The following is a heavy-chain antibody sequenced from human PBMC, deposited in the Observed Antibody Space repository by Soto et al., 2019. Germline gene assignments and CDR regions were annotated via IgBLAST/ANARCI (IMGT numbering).Heavy chain of an antibody. CDR1: GGYINSAGHY. V-gene: IGHV4-31*03. J-gene: IGHJ4*02. CDR2: IHYSGST. D-gene: IGHD2-15*01. Sequence: QVQLQESSPGLVKPSETRSLTCFVAGGYINSAGHYWTWIRQHPGKGLEWMGYIHYSGSTYYNPSLKSRLTISVDTSKNQFSLKLNSVTAADTAVYFCARDGCSGGSCHDSWGQGTLVTVSS. CDR3: ARDGCSGGSCHDS.